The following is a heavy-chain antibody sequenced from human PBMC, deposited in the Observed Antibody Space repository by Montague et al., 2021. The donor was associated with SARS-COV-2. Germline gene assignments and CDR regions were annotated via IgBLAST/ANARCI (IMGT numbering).Heavy chain of an antibody. CDR1: GDSVSSNIAT. J-gene: IGHJ4*02. Sequence: CAISGDSVSSNIATWNWIRQSPSRGLEWLGRTYYRSKWYNDYAESVKSRITIDPDTSKNQFSLKLSSVTAADTAVYYCARGDGHYYGSGTYPYYWGQGTLVTVSS. V-gene: IGHV6-1*01. CDR3: ARGDGHYYGSGTYPYY. D-gene: IGHD3-10*01. CDR2: TYYRSKWYN.